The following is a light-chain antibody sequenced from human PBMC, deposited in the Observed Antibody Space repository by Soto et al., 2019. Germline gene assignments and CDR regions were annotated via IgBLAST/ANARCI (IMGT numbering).Light chain of an antibody. CDR1: SSDVVAYNY. V-gene: IGLV2-14*03. CDR2: DVS. Sequence: QSALTQPASVSGSPGQSIAISCTGTSSDVVAYNYVFWYQQHPGKAPKLMIYDVSNRPSGVSNRFSGSKSGNTASLTISGLQAEYEADYYCSSYTGESTYVLGAGTQLTV. CDR3: SSYTGESTYV. J-gene: IGLJ7*01.